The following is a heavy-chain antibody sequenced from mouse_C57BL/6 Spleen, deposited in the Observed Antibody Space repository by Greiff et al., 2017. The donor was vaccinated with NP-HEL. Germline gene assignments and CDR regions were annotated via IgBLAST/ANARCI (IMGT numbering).Heavy chain of an antibody. CDR1: GYTFTDYE. V-gene: IGHV1-15*01. D-gene: IGHD4-1*01. Sequence: QVQLQQSGAELVRPGASVTLSCKASGYTFTDYEMHWVKQTPVHGLEWIGAIDPETGGTAYNQKFKGKAILTADKSSSTAYMELRSLTSEDSAVYYCTRELTGDYFDYWGQGTTLTVSS. CDR3: TRELTGDYFDY. J-gene: IGHJ2*01. CDR2: IDPETGGT.